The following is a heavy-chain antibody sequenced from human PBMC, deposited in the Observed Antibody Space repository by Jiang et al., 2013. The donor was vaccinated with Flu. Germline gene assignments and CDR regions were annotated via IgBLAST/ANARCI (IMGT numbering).Heavy chain of an antibody. CDR1: GFSLSASGVG. CDR2: NYWDDDN. J-gene: IGHJ5*02. V-gene: IGHV2-5*02. CDR3: ARTVAGGGSRWFDP. D-gene: IGHD6-19*01. Sequence: CTFSGFSLSASGVGVGWIRQPPGKALEWLAVNYWDDDNRYSASLRNRLTVSKDTSKSQVVLTMTDMDPVDTATYYCARTVAGGGSRWFDPWGHGIVVTVSS.